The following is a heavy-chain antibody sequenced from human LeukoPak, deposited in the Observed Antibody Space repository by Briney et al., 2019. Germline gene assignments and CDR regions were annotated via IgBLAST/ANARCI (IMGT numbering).Heavy chain of an antibody. D-gene: IGHD3-10*01. V-gene: IGHV3-20*04. CDR1: GFTFDDYG. J-gene: IGHJ4*02. Sequence: GGSLRLSCAASGFTFDDYGMSWVRQAPGKGLEWVSGINWNGGSTGYADSVKGRFTISRDNAKNSLYLQLNSLRAEDTAVYYCARGQYYYGSGIKYYCDYWGQGTLVTVSS. CDR3: ARGQYYYGSGIKYYCDY. CDR2: INWNGGST.